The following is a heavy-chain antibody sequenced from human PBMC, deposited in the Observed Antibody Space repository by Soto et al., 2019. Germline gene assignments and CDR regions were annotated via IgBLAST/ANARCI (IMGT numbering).Heavy chain of an antibody. Sequence: GGSLRLSFAASGFTSWDYDMSWIRQAPGKGLEWVSYISRSGNTMYYGDYVKGRFTISRDNAENSVFLQMISLRAEDTAVYYCVREGRSSTSCNTGCAFDIWGQGTMVTVSS. CDR3: VREGRSSTSCNTGCAFDI. CDR1: GFTSWDYD. V-gene: IGHV3-11*01. CDR2: ISRSGNTM. J-gene: IGHJ3*02. D-gene: IGHD2-2*02.